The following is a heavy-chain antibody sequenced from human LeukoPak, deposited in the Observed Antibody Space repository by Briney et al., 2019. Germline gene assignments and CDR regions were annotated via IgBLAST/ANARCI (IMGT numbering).Heavy chain of an antibody. V-gene: IGHV3-48*01. D-gene: IGHD3-16*02. CDR1: GFTFSSYS. CDR2: ISSSSSTI. CDR3: ARDDSYDYVWGSYRARGGFDP. J-gene: IGHJ5*02. Sequence: PGGSLRLSCAASGFTFSSYSMNWVRQAPGKGLEWVSYISSSSSTIYYADSVKGRFTISRDKAKNSLYLQMNSLRAEDTAVYYCARDDSYDYVWGSYRARGGFDPWGQGALVTVSS.